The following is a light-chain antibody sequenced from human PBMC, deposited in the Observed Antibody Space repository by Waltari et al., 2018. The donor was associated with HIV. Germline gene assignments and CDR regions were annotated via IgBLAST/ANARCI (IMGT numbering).Light chain of an antibody. Sequence: SYVLTQPPSVSVAPGQTATITCGAHNIGSKSVHGYQQNAGQSPVLVVYDGSVRPSGTPERISGSKFGNTATLTISGVEAGDEADYYCHVWDSDTKHVLFGGGTKLTVL. CDR2: DGS. CDR3: HVWDSDTKHVL. V-gene: IGLV3-21*02. CDR1: NIGSKS. J-gene: IGLJ3*02.